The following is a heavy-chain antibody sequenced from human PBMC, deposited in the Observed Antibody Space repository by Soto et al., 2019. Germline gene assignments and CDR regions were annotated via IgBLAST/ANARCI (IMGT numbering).Heavy chain of an antibody. J-gene: IGHJ4*02. V-gene: IGHV4-30-4*01. CDR1: GGSISSGDYY. D-gene: IGHD1-26*01. CDR2: IYYSGST. Sequence: QVQLQESGPGLVKPSQTLSLTCTVSGGSISSGDYYWSWIRQPPGKGLEWIGYIYYSGSTYYNPSLKSRVTLSVDTSKNQFSLKLSSVTAADTAVYYCGREGGIVGATTVDYWGQGTLVTVSS. CDR3: GREGGIVGATTVDY.